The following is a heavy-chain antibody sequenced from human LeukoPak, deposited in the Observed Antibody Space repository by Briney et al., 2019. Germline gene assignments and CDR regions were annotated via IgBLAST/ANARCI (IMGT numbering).Heavy chain of an antibody. Sequence: GGSLRLSCAASGFTFSDYYMSWIRQAPGKGLEWVSYISSSGDTIYYADSVKGRFTISRDNAKNSLYLQMNSLRAEDTAVCYCARGHDYGDYGIDYWGQGTLVTVSS. V-gene: IGHV3-11*04. CDR3: ARGHDYGDYGIDY. J-gene: IGHJ4*02. CDR1: GFTFSDYY. CDR2: ISSSGDTI. D-gene: IGHD4-17*01.